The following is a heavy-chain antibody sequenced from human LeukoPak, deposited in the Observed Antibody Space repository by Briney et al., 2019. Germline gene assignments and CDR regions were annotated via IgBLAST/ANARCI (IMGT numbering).Heavy chain of an antibody. CDR2: IIPILGIA. Sequence: SSVKGSCKASGGTFSSYTISWVRQAPGQGLEWMGRIIPILGIANYAQKFQGRVTITADKSTSTAYMELSSLRSEDTAVYYCARGSYGDYEQAYFDLWGRGTLVTVSS. CDR1: GGTFSSYT. D-gene: IGHD4-17*01. CDR3: ARGSYGDYEQAYFDL. J-gene: IGHJ2*01. V-gene: IGHV1-69*02.